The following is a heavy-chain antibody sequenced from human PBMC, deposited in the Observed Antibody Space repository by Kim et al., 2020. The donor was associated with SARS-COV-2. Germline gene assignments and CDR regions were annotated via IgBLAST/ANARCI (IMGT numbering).Heavy chain of an antibody. J-gene: IGHJ3*02. CDR1: GFTFGDYA. D-gene: IGHD3-22*01. CDR3: TRDYGYYYDSSGYYYARAFDI. CDR2: IRSKAYGGTT. Sequence: GGSLRLSCTASGFTFGDYAMSWFRQAPGKGLEWVGFIRSKAYGGTTEYAASVKGRFTISRDDSKSIAYLQMNSLKTEDTAVYYCTRDYGYYYDSSGYYYARAFDIWGQGTMVTVSS. V-gene: IGHV3-49*03.